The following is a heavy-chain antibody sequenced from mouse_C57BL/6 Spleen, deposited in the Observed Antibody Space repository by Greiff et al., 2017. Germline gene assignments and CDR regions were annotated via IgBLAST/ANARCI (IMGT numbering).Heavy chain of an antibody. CDR1: GYAFSSYW. D-gene: IGHD1-1*01. CDR3: ARKTVGGFFDY. J-gene: IGHJ2*01. V-gene: IGHV1-80*01. Sequence: QVQLQQSGAELVKPGASVKISCKASGYAFSSYWMNWVKQRPGKGLEWIGQIYPGDGDTNYNGKFKRKATLTADKSSSTAYMQLSSLTSEDSAVYFCARKTVGGFFDYWGQGTTLTVSS. CDR2: IYPGDGDT.